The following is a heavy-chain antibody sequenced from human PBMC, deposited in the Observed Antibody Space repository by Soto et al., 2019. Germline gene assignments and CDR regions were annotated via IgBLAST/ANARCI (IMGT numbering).Heavy chain of an antibody. CDR1: GFTFSSYA. V-gene: IGHV3-30-3*01. CDR2: ISYDGSNK. CDR3: ARGRTADALTAVDY. J-gene: IGHJ4*02. Sequence: QVQLVESGGGVVQPGRSLRLSCAASGFTFSSYAMHWVRQAPGKGLEWVAVISYDGSNKYYADSVKGRFTISRDNSKNTLYLQMNSLRAEDTAVYYWARGRTADALTAVDYWGQGTLVTVSS. D-gene: IGHD7-27*01.